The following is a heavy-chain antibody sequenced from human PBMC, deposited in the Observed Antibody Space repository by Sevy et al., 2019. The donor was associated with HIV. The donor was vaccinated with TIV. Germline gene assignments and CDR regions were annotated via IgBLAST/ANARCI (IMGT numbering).Heavy chain of an antibody. Sequence: ASVKVSCKASGGTFSSYAISWVRQAPGQGLEWMGGIIPIFGTVNYAQKFQGRVTITADESTSTAYMELSSLRSEDTAVYYCARASTPASKSFFDYWGQGTLVTVSS. CDR3: ARASTPASKSFFDY. J-gene: IGHJ4*02. V-gene: IGHV1-69*13. CDR1: GGTFSSYA. D-gene: IGHD4-4*01. CDR2: IIPIFGTV.